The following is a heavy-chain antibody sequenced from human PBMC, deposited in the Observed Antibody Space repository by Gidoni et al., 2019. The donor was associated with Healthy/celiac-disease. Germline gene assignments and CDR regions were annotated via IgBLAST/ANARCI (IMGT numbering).Heavy chain of an antibody. Sequence: QVQLVQSGAEVKKPGASVQVSCKASGYTFTSYAMHWVRQAPGQRLEWMGWINAGNGNTKYSQKFQGRVTITRDTSASTAYMELSSLRSEDTAVYYCARGAWSIAVAGMFDYWGQGTLVTVSS. CDR3: ARGAWSIAVAGMFDY. D-gene: IGHD6-19*01. CDR1: GYTFTSYA. CDR2: INAGNGNT. V-gene: IGHV1-3*01. J-gene: IGHJ4*02.